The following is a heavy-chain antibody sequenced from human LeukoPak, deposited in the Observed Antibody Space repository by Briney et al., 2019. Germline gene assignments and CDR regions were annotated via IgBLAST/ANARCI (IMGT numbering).Heavy chain of an antibody. CDR3: ASVFDS. CDR2: INGDGSRT. V-gene: IGHV3-74*01. CDR1: GFTLSSYW. Sequence: GGSLRLSCAASGFTLSSYWMHWVRQAPGKGLVWVSHINGDGSRTDYADSVKGRFTISRDNSKNTVSLQMNSLRAEDTAVYYCASVFDSWGQGFLVTVSS. J-gene: IGHJ4*02.